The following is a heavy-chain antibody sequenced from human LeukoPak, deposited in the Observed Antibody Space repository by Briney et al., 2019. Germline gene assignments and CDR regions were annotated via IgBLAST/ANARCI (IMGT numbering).Heavy chain of an antibody. CDR3: TTNAAVGTWEVFDY. Sequence: GGSLRLSCGASGFSFINAWMTWVRQAPGKGLEWVGRIKSKRNGGTTDYAAPVKGRFTISRDDSKNTVYLQMNSLKTEDTAVYYCTTNAAVGTWEVFDYWGQEPWSPSPQ. V-gene: IGHV3-15*01. CDR1: GFSFINAW. CDR2: IKSKRNGGTT. J-gene: IGHJ4*01. D-gene: IGHD6-13*01.